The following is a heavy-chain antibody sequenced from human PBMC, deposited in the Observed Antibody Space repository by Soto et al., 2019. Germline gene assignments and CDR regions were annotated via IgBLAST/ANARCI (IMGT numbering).Heavy chain of an antibody. CDR2: ISAYNGNT. CDR3: ARGQGLVRWAPSWFDP. Sequence: ASVKVSCKASGYPFTSYGIRWVRQAPGQGLEWMGWISAYNGNTNYAQKLQGRVTMTTDTSTSTAYMELRSLRSDDTAVYYCARGQGLVRWAPSWFDPWGQGTLVTVS. J-gene: IGHJ5*02. V-gene: IGHV1-18*01. CDR1: GYPFTSYG. D-gene: IGHD6-19*01.